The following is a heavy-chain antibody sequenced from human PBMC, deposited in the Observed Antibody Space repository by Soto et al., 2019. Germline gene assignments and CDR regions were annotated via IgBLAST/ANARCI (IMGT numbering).Heavy chain of an antibody. CDR2: XAXXXYYX. J-gene: IGHJ3*02. CDR3: TNAEGAFDI. CDR1: GYSFTSYW. Sequence: XXSLKISCKGSGYSFTSYWISWVRQMPGXXXXXXXXXAXXXYYXXYRXXXXXXVKXXXXXXXSNAYMQWSRLKASDTAMYYCTNAEGAFDIWGQGTMVTV. V-gene: IGHV5-10-1*01.